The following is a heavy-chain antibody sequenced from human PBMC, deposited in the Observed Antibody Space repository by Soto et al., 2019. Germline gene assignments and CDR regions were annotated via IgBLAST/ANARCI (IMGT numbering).Heavy chain of an antibody. Sequence: PGESLKISCEGSGFSFSKYKIGWVRQMPGKGLEWMGIINPGDSDTRYSPSFQGQVTISADKSISTAYLQWSTLKASDTATYYCARTVVPAANDAFDIWGQGTMVTVSS. CDR3: ARTVVPAANDAFDI. CDR2: INPGDSDT. J-gene: IGHJ3*02. D-gene: IGHD2-2*01. V-gene: IGHV5-51*01. CDR1: GFSFSKYK.